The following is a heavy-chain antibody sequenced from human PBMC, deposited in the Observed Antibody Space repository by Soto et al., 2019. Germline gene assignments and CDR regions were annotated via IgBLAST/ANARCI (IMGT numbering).Heavy chain of an antibody. CDR1: GGTFSSYT. CDR2: IIPILGIA. J-gene: IGHJ6*02. V-gene: IGHV1-69*04. CDR3: AREDRDQDIGLVPAAIEAMDV. D-gene: IGHD2-2*01. Sequence: SVKVSCKASGGTFSSYTISWVRQAPGQGLEWMGRIIPILGIANYAQKFQGRVTITADKSTSTAYMELSSLRSEDTAVYYCAREDRDQDIGLVPAAIEAMDVWGQGTTVTVSS.